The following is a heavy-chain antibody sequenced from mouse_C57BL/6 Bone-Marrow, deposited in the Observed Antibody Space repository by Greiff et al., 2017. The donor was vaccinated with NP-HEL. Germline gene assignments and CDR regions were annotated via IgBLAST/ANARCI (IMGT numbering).Heavy chain of an antibody. J-gene: IGHJ2*01. CDR1: GYTFTSYW. V-gene: IGHV1-55*01. CDR2: IYPGSGST. CDR3: ASTVVAPCFDY. Sequence: VKLQESGAELVKPGASVKMSCKASGYTFTSYWITWVKQRPGQGLEWIGDIYPGSGSTNYNEKFKSKSTLTVDTSSSTAYMQLSSLTSEDSAVYYCASTVVAPCFDYWGQGTTLTVSS. D-gene: IGHD1-1*01.